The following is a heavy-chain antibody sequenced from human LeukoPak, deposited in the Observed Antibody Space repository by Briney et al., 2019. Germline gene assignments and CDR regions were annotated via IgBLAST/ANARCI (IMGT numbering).Heavy chain of an antibody. D-gene: IGHD1-26*01. CDR3: ARDTLVGATNFDY. CDR1: GYSISSGYY. CDR2: IYHSGST. Sequence: KPSETLSLTCAVSGYSISSGYYWGWIRPPPGKGLEWIGSIYHSGSTYYNPSLKSRVTISVDTSKNQFSLKLSSVTAADTAVYYCARDTLVGATNFDYWGQGTLVTVSS. J-gene: IGHJ4*02. V-gene: IGHV4-38-2*02.